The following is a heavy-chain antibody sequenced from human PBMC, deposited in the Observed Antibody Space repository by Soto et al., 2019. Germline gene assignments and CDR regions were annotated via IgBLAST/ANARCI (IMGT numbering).Heavy chain of an antibody. CDR2: ISYNGST. Sequence: QLQLQESGPGLVKPSETLSLTCSVSGGSINSSNFYWGWIRQPPGKGLEWIGTISYNGSTYNKPSLKSRVTISVDTSNNPFSLSLTSVTAADAAMNYCARLRPFDYWGQGALVTVSS. V-gene: IGHV4-39*01. J-gene: IGHJ4*02. CDR1: GGSINSSNFY. CDR3: ARLRPFDY.